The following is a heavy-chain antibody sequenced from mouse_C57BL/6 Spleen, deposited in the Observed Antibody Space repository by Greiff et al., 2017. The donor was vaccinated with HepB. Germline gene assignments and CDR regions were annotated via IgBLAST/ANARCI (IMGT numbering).Heavy chain of an antibody. D-gene: IGHD6-1*01. J-gene: IGHJ4*01. CDR2: INPNNGGT. Sequence: EVQLQQSGPELVKPGASVKISCKASGYTFTDYYMNWVKQSHGKSLEWIGDINPNNGGTSYNQKFKGKATLTVDKSSSTAYMELRSLTSEDSAVYYCARTPRSLAYAMDDWGQGTSVTVSS. CDR3: ARTPRSLAYAMDD. CDR1: GYTFTDYY. V-gene: IGHV1-26*01.